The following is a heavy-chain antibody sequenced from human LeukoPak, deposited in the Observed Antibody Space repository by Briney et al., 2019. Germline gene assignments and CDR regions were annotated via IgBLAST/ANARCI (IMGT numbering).Heavy chain of an antibody. D-gene: IGHD5-24*01. CDR3: PRNNSVRDEAWWFNP. CDR2: INPNSGGT. CDR1: GYTFTVYY. J-gene: IGHJ5*02. Sequence: ASVKVSSTASGYTFTVYYMHWVRQAPGQGLEWMGWINPNSGGTNYAQKFQGRVTLTRDISTSTDYLELSILPLEAAAVYYCPRNNSVRDEAWWFNPWGQGTLVTVSS. V-gene: IGHV1-2*02.